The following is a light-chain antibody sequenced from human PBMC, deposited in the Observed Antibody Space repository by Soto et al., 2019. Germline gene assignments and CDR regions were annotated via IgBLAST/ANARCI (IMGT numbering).Light chain of an antibody. CDR3: QQYGSLPRT. J-gene: IGKJ1*01. V-gene: IGKV3-20*01. Sequence: EIVLTQSPGTLSLSPGERATLSCRASQSVSSSSLAWYQQKPGQAPRLLIYGASSRATAIPDRFSGSGSGTDFTLTISRLEPEDFAGYYCQQYGSLPRTFGQGTNLEIK. CDR2: GAS. CDR1: QSVSSSS.